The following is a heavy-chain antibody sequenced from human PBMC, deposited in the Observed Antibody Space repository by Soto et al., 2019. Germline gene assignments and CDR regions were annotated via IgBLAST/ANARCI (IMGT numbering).Heavy chain of an antibody. Sequence: VPVKVFCKASGYTFTSYDTNWVRKATGQGLEWMGWMNPNSGNTGYAQKFQGRVTMTRNTSISTAYMELSSLRSEDTAVYYCSRLKIRSGCVMWGYYFDYWGQGTLVTVSS. D-gene: IGHD6-19*01. CDR3: SRLKIRSGCVMWGYYFDY. V-gene: IGHV1-8*01. J-gene: IGHJ4*02. CDR2: MNPNSGNT. CDR1: GYTFTSYD.